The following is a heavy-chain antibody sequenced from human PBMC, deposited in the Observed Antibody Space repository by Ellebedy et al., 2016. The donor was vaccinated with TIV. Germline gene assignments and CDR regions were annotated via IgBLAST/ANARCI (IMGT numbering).Heavy chain of an antibody. Sequence: MPSETLSLTCAISGDSVSSNSAAWNWIRQSPSRGLEWLGRTYYRSKWYNDYAVFVKSRITINPDTSKNQFSLQLNSVTPEETAVYYCARAQAPTYYYDSSGYWYFDYWGQGTLVTVSS. V-gene: IGHV6-1*01. D-gene: IGHD3-22*01. CDR2: TYYRSKWYN. CDR3: ARAQAPTYYYDSSGYWYFDY. J-gene: IGHJ4*02. CDR1: GDSVSSNSAA.